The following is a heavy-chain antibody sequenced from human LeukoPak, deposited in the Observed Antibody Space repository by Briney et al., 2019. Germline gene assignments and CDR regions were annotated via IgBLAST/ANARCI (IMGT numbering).Heavy chain of an antibody. D-gene: IGHD2-21*01. CDR2: ISGSGGTT. Sequence: GGSLRLSCAASGFTFSSYAMSWVRQAPGEGLEWVSAISGSGGTTYYPNSVKGRFTISRDNSKNTLYLQMNSLRAEDTAVYYWAKDSQVISTYYFDYWAREPWSPSPQ. V-gene: IGHV3-23*01. J-gene: IGHJ4*02. CDR3: AKDSQVISTYYFDY. CDR1: GFTFSSYA.